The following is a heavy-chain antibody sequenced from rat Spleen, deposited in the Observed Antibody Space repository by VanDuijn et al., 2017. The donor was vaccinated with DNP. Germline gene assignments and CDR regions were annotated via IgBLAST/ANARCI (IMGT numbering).Heavy chain of an antibody. CDR3: VRWNSGHFDY. V-gene: IGHV3-1*01. CDR1: GYSITSNY. Sequence: EVQLQESGPGLVKPSQSLSLTCSVTGYSITSNYWAWIRKFPGNKMEWIGHISYSGTTNYNPSLKSRISITRDTSKNQFFLQFNSVTTEDMATYYCVRWNSGHFDYWGQGVMVTVSS. CDR2: ISYSGTT. D-gene: IGHD4-3*01. J-gene: IGHJ2*01.